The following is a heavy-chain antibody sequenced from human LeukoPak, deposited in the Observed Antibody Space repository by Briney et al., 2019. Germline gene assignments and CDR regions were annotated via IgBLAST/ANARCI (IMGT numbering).Heavy chain of an antibody. CDR1: GFIFSSYA. Sequence: PGGSLRLSCAASGFIFSSYAMRWVRQAPGKGLEWVSVISGTSGSTYYADSVKGRFTISRDNSKNTLYLEMNSLRAEDTAVYYCAKCLTGVEYSSSWFDYWGQGTLVTVSS. CDR3: AKCLTGVEYSSSWFDY. J-gene: IGHJ4*02. CDR2: ISGTSGST. V-gene: IGHV3-23*01. D-gene: IGHD6-13*01.